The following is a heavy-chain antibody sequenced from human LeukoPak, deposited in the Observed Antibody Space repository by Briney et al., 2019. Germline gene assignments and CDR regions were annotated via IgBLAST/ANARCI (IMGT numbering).Heavy chain of an antibody. D-gene: IGHD3-22*01. J-gene: IGHJ4*02. CDR2: ISSSSSYI. CDR3: ARDLGYYDSSGYSYFDY. V-gene: IGHV3-21*01. Sequence: PGGSLRLSCAASGFTFSSYSMNWVRQAPGKGLERVSSISSSSSYIYYEDSVKGRFTISRDNAKNSLYLQMNSLRAEDTAVYYCARDLGYYDSSGYSYFDYWGQGALVTVSS. CDR1: GFTFSSYS.